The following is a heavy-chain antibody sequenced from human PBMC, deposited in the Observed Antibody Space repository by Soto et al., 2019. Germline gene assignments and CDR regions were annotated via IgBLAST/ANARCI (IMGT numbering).Heavy chain of an antibody. CDR1: GFTFSSYA. CDR2: ISGSGGST. J-gene: IGHJ4*02. CDR3: AKGRHRYYYDSSGSVD. Sequence: GGSLRLSCAASGFTFSSYAMSWVRQAPGKGLEWVSAISGSGGSTYYADSVKGRFTISRDNSKNTLYLQMNSLRAEDTAVYYCAKGRHRYYYDSSGSVDWGQGTLVTVSS. D-gene: IGHD3-22*01. V-gene: IGHV3-23*01.